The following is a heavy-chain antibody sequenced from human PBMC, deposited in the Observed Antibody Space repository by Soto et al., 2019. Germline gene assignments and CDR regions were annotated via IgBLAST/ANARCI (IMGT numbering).Heavy chain of an antibody. Sequence: QVQLVESGGGVVQPGRSLRLSCAASGFTFSNYAFHWVRQAPGKGLEWVAVVSYDGSNKYYADSVKGRFTISRDSSKNTLYRQMTSLRAEDTAGYYGARDGTVYYGIGYFQHWGQGTLVTVSS. D-gene: IGHD1-26*01. CDR2: VSYDGSNK. V-gene: IGHV3-30-3*01. CDR3: ARDGTVYYGIGYFQH. J-gene: IGHJ1*01. CDR1: GFTFSNYA.